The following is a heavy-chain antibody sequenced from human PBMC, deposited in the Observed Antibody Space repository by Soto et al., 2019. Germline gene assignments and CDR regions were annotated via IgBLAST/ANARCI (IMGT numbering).Heavy chain of an antibody. CDR3: ARDPPGIAASGGGG. Sequence: EVQPVESGGGLIQPGGSLRLSCAASGFTVSNNYMSWVRQAPGKGLEWVSLIYSGGSTHYADSVKGRFTISRDNSKNTLYLQMNSLRVEDTAVYYCARDPPGIAASGGGGWGQGTLVTVSS. J-gene: IGHJ4*02. CDR1: GFTVSNNY. V-gene: IGHV3-53*01. CDR2: IYSGGST. D-gene: IGHD6-13*01.